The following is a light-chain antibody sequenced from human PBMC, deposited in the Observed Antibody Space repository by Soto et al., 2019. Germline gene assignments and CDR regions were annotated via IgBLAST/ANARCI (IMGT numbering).Light chain of an antibody. CDR2: DVS. Sequence: QSALTQPPSASGSPGQSVTISCTGTNNDVGGYSSVSWYQQHPGKAPQVMIYDVSKRPSGVPDRFSGSKSGNTASLTVSGLQAEDEADYYCSSYADRSILVFGGGTKLTVL. J-gene: IGLJ2*01. CDR1: NNDVGGYSS. V-gene: IGLV2-8*01. CDR3: SSYADRSILV.